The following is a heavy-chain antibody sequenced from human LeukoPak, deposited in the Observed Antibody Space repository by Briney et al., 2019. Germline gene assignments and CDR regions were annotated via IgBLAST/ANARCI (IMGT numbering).Heavy chain of an antibody. Sequence: PGGSLRLSCAASGFTFSSYWMSWVRQAPGKGLEWVANIKQDGSVEYYVVSVKGRFTISRDNAKESLYLQMNSLRAEDTAVYYCAREIGGYNWFDPWGQGTLVTVSS. D-gene: IGHD3-10*01. CDR3: AREIGGYNWFDP. CDR2: IKQDGSVE. CDR1: GFTFSSYW. J-gene: IGHJ5*02. V-gene: IGHV3-7*05.